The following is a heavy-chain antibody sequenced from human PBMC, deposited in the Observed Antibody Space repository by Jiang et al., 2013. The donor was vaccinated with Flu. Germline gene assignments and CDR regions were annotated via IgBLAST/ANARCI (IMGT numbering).Heavy chain of an antibody. J-gene: IGHJ4*02. CDR1: GGSISSGGYY. Sequence: SLTCTVSGGSISSGGYYWSWIRQHPGKGLEWIGYIYYSGSTYYNPSLKSRVTISVDTSKNQFSLKLSSVTAADTAVYYCARAELGYVDYWGQGTLVTVSS. CDR2: IYYSGST. V-gene: IGHV4-31*03. CDR3: ARAELGYVDY. D-gene: IGHD3-10*01.